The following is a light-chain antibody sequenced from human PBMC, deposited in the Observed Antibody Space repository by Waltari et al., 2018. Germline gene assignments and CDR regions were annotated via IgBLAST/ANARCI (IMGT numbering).Light chain of an antibody. CDR1: DIRDKT. Sequence: YELTQPPSVSVAPGKTAKISCGGHDIRDKTVHWYQQKPGQAPGLVIYDDTVRPSGSPRGICGSDTATLTIARVEAGDEAVYYGQVWDGDADHPVFGGGTKLTVL. J-gene: IGLJ2*01. V-gene: IGLV3-21*03. CDR3: QVWDGDADHPV. CDR2: DDT.